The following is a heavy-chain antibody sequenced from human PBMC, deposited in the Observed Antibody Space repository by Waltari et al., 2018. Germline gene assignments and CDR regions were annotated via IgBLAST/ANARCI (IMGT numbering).Heavy chain of an antibody. CDR1: GGSIRSYY. V-gene: IGHV4-59*01. CDR3: AGQGIAVAGSFDP. Sequence: QVQLQESGPGLVKPSETLSLTCPVSGGSIRSYYWSWIRQPPGKGLEWIGYIYYSGSTNYNPSLKSRVTISVDTSKNQFSLKLSSVTAADTAVYYCAGQGIAVAGSFDPWGQGTLVTVSS. CDR2: IYYSGST. J-gene: IGHJ5*02. D-gene: IGHD6-19*01.